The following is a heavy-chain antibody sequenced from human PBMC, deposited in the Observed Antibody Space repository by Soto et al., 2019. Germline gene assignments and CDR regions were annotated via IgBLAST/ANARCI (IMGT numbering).Heavy chain of an antibody. V-gene: IGHV3-23*01. CDR2: ISGSVVST. CDR1: GFTFSSYA. J-gene: IGHJ4*02. CDR3: AKEGDYVLVFDY. D-gene: IGHD4-17*01. Sequence: GGSLRLSCAASGFTFSSYAMSWVRQAPGKGLEWVSAISGSVVSTYYADSVKGRFTISRDNSKNTLYLQMNSLRAEDTAVYYCAKEGDYVLVFDYWGQGTLVTVSS.